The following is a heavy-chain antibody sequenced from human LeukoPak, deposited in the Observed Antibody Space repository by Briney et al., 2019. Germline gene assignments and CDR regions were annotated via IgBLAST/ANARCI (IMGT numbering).Heavy chain of an antibody. CDR2: ISGSGGST. D-gene: IGHD5-12*01. V-gene: IGHV3-23*01. J-gene: IGHJ4*02. CDR3: AKVSDSGYDQDDY. CDR1: GFTFSSYA. Sequence: GGSLRLSCAASGFTFSSYAMSRVRQAPGKGLEWVSAISGSGGSTYYADSVKGRFTISRDNSKNTLYLQMNSLRAEDTAVYYCAKVSDSGYDQDDYWGQGTLVTVSS.